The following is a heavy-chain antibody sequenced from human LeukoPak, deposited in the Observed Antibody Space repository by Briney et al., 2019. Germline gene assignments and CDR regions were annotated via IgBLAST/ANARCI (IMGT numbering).Heavy chain of an antibody. Sequence: GGSLRLSCAASGFTLSSYAMSWVRQAPGKGLEWVSAISGSGGSTYYADSVKGRFTISRDNSKNTLYLQMNSLRAEDTAVYYCAKDRNIVVVTALDYWGQGTLVTVSS. CDR2: ISGSGGST. CDR1: GFTLSSYA. D-gene: IGHD2-21*02. V-gene: IGHV3-23*01. J-gene: IGHJ4*02. CDR3: AKDRNIVVVTALDY.